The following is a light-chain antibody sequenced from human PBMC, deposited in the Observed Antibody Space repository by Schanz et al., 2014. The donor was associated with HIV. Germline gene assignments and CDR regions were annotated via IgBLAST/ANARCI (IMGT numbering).Light chain of an antibody. J-gene: IGKJ2*01. CDR2: GAS. V-gene: IGKV3-20*01. CDR3: QQCVTYPYT. CDR1: QSISSNY. Sequence: EIVLTQSPGTLSLSPGERATLSCRASQSISSNYLAWYQQKPGQAPRLLIYGASSRAIGIPDRFSGSGSGTDFTLTISRLEPDDFATYYCQQCVTYPYTFGQGTKLQIK.